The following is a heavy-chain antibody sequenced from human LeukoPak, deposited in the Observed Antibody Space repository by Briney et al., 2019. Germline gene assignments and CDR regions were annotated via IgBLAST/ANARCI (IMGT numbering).Heavy chain of an antibody. CDR2: IRYDGSNK. J-gene: IGHJ4*02. Sequence: GGSLRLSCEASGFTFSRYGMHWVRQAPGKGLEWVAFIRYDGSNKYYADSVKGRFTISRDNSKNTLYLQMNSLRAEDTAVYYCARGMFGGYCTDYWGQGTWVPVSS. V-gene: IGHV3-30*02. D-gene: IGHD3-3*01. CDR3: ARGMFGGYCTDY. CDR1: GFTFSRYG.